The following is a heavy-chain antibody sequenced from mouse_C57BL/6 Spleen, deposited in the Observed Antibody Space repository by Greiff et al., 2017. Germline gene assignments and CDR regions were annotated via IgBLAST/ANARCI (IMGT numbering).Heavy chain of an antibody. V-gene: IGHV1-53*01. Sequence: QVQLQQPGTELVKPGASVKLSCKASGYTFTSYWMHWVKQRPGQGLEWIGNINPSNGGTNYNEKFKSKATLTVDKSSSTAYMQLSRLTADDSAVYYCARSVYGYLFAYWGQGTLVTVSA. D-gene: IGHD2-2*01. CDR3: ARSVYGYLFAY. CDR2: INPSNGGT. CDR1: GYTFTSYW. J-gene: IGHJ3*01.